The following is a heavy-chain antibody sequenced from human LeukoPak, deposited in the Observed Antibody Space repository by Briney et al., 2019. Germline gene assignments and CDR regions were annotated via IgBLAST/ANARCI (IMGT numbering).Heavy chain of an antibody. Sequence: PGGSLRLSCAASGFTFSSYSMKWVRQAPGKGLEWVSSISRSSSYIYYADSVEGRFTISRDNAKNSLYLQMNSLRAEDTAVYYGARLGRSSWDYYYYYMDVWGKGTTVTVSS. J-gene: IGHJ6*03. CDR3: ARLGRSSWDYYYYYMDV. CDR1: GFTFSSYS. CDR2: ISRSSSYI. V-gene: IGHV3-21*01. D-gene: IGHD6-13*01.